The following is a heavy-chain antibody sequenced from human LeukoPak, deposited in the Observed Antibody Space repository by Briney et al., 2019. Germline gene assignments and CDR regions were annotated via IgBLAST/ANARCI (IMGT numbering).Heavy chain of an antibody. J-gene: IGHJ5*02. CDR2: IYYSGST. Sequence: SETLSLTCTVSGGSISSSSYYWGWIRQPPGKGLEWIGSIYYSGSTYYNPSLKSRVTISVDTSKNQFSLKLSSVTAADTAVYYCARTLGYCTNGVCYTRLFLPIWFDPWGQGTLVTVSS. D-gene: IGHD2-8*01. CDR1: GGSISSSSYY. V-gene: IGHV4-39*07. CDR3: ARTLGYCTNGVCYTRLFLPIWFDP.